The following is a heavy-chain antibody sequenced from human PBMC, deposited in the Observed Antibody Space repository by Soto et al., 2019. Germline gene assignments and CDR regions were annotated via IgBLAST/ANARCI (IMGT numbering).Heavy chain of an antibody. CDR1: GYTFTGYY. CDR3: ARGGAPYYDSSGWDAFDI. Sequence: GASVKVSCKASGYTFTGYYMHWVRQAPGQGLEWMGWINPNSGGTNYAQKFQGRVTMTRDTSISTAYMELSRLRSDDTAVYYCARGGAPYYDSSGWDAFDIWGQGTMVTVSS. V-gene: IGHV1-2*02. J-gene: IGHJ3*02. CDR2: INPNSGGT. D-gene: IGHD3-22*01.